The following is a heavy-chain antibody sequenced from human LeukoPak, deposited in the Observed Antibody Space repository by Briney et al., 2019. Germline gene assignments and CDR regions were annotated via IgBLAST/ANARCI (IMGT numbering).Heavy chain of an antibody. D-gene: IGHD3-22*01. J-gene: IGHJ4*02. CDR3: ARGLAGYYYDSSGYYS. V-gene: IGHV1-8*01. CDR1: GYTFTSYD. Sequence: ASVKVSCKASGYTFTSYDINWVRQATGQGLEGMGWMNPNSGNTGYAQKFQGRVAMTRNTTISTAYMELSSLRSEDTAVYYCARGLAGYYYDSSGYYSWGQGTLVTVST. CDR2: MNPNSGNT.